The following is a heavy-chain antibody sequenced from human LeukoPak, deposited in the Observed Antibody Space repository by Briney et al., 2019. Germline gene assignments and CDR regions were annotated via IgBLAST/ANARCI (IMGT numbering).Heavy chain of an antibody. J-gene: IGHJ4*02. Sequence: RGESLQISCKGSGYSFTSYWIGWVRQVPGKGLEWMGIIYPGDSDTRYSPSFQGQVTISADKSISTAYLQWSSLKASDTAMYYCARRIGSGWPDFDYWGQGTLVTVSS. V-gene: IGHV5-51*01. D-gene: IGHD6-19*01. CDR1: GYSFTSYW. CDR2: IYPGDSDT. CDR3: ARRIGSGWPDFDY.